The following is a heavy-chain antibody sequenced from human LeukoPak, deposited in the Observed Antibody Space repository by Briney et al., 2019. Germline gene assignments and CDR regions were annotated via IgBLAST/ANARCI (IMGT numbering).Heavy chain of an antibody. J-gene: IGHJ5*02. Sequence: PSETLSLTCTVSGDSISSYYWSWIRQPPGKGLEWIGEINHSGSTNYNPSLKSRVTISVDTSKNQFSLKLSSVTAADTAVYYCARGRVGATIRNWFDPWGQGTLVTVSS. CDR3: ARGRVGATIRNWFDP. CDR1: GDSISSYY. D-gene: IGHD1-26*01. V-gene: IGHV4-34*01. CDR2: INHSGST.